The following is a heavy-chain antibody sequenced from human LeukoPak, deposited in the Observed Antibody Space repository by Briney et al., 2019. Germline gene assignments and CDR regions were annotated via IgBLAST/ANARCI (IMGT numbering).Heavy chain of an antibody. J-gene: IGHJ4*02. D-gene: IGHD3-3*01. CDR1: GFTFSSYS. Sequence: GGSLRLSCAASGFTFSSYSMNWVRQAPGEGLEWVSSISSSSSYIYYADSVKGRFTISRDNAKNSLYLQMNSLRAEDTAVYYCARGDDFWSGYYGYWGQGTLVTVSS. CDR2: ISSSSSYI. V-gene: IGHV3-21*01. CDR3: ARGDDFWSGYYGY.